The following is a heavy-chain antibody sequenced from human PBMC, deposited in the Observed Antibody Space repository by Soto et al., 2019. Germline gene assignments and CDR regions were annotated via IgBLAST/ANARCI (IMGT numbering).Heavy chain of an antibody. CDR2: ISYDGSNK. J-gene: IGHJ5*02. V-gene: IGHV3-30-3*01. Sequence: VGSLRLSCASSGCTFSSYAMHWVRHSPGKGLEWVAVISYDGSNKYYADSVKGRFTISRDNSKNTLYLQMNSLRAEDTAVYYCARDSKVSRYYDWLRNTNWFEPWGQGTLVIVS. D-gene: IGHD3-9*01. CDR1: GCTFSSYA. CDR3: ARDSKVSRYYDWLRNTNWFEP.